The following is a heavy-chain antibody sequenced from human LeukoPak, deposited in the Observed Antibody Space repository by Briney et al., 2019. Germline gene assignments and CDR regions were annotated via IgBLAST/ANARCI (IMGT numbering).Heavy chain of an antibody. CDR3: AKDGGNWYDSRGNHLMRSYMDV. D-gene: IGHD3-16*01. CDR1: GFTFSNYG. J-gene: IGHJ6*03. CDR2: ISYDSEGD. V-gene: IGHV3-30*18. Sequence: GGSLRLSCVTSGFTFSNYGMHWVRQLPGKGLEWVAAISYDSEGDFHVDSVKGRFTISRDNSKNTLYLQMNSLRVEDTAVYYCAKDGGNWYDSRGNHLMRSYMDVWGKGTTVTVSS.